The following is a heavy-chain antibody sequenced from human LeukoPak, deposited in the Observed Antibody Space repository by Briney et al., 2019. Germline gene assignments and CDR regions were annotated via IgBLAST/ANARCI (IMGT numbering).Heavy chain of an antibody. CDR3: AKDKEYSYGYLLDY. J-gene: IGHJ4*02. CDR1: GFTFSDYY. CDR2: ISSSGSTI. V-gene: IGHV3-11*01. Sequence: GGSLRLSCAASGFTFSDYYMSWIRQAPGKGLEWVSYISSSGSTIYYADSVKGRFTISRDNAKNSLYLQMNSLRPEDTALYYCAKDKEYSYGYLLDYWGQGTLVTVSS. D-gene: IGHD5-18*01.